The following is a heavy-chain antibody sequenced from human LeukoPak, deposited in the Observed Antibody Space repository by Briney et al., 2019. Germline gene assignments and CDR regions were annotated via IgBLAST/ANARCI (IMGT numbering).Heavy chain of an antibody. J-gene: IGHJ4*02. CDR3: ARDKYYDFWSGYQDMGYYFDY. CDR2: IYYSGGT. D-gene: IGHD3-3*01. V-gene: IGHV4-59*12. CDR1: GGSISSYY. Sequence: SETLSLTCTVSGGSISSYYWSWIRQPPGKGLEWIGYIYYSGGTNYNPSLKSRVTISVDTSKNQFSLKLSSVTAADTAVYYCARDKYYDFWSGYQDMGYYFDYWGQGTLVTVSS.